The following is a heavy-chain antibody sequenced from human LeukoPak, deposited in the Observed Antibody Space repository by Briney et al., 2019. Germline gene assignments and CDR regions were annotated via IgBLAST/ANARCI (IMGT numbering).Heavy chain of an antibody. J-gene: IGHJ4*02. CDR3: AGLQRHVGLDY. CDR2: INPDSGGT. V-gene: IGHV1-2*02. CDR1: GYTFTGYY. Sequence: ASVKVSCKASGYTFTGYYMHWVRQAPGQGLEWMGWINPDSGGTNYAQEFQGRVTMTRDTSISTAYMELSRLTSDDTAVYYCAGLQRHVGLDYWGQGTLVTVSS. D-gene: IGHD1-26*01.